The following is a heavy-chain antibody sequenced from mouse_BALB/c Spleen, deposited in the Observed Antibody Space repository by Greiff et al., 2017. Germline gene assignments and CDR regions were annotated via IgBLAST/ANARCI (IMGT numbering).Heavy chain of an antibody. CDR2: ISYSGST. CDR1: GDSITSGY. V-gene: IGHV3-8*02. J-gene: IGHJ2*01. Sequence: EVKLMESGPSLVKPSQTLSLTCSVTGDSITSGYWNWIRKSPGNKLEYMGYISYSGSTYYNPSLKSRISITRDTSKNQYYLQLNSVTTEDTATYYCARCEATATSFDYWGQGTTLTVSS. D-gene: IGHD1-2*01. CDR3: ARCEATATSFDY.